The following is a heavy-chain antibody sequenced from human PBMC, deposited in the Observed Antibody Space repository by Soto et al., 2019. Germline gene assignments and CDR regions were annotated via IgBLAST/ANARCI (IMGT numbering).Heavy chain of an antibody. CDR2: INPNSGCT. J-gene: IGHJ4*02. CDR3: ARARVVAAVHAFGY. D-gene: IGHD5-12*01. CDR1: GYSFTGYY. V-gene: IGHV1-2*02. Sequence: ASVKVSCKASGYSFTGYYMQWVRQAPGQGLEWTGWINPNSGCTNNAQKFQGRVTMTRDTSISTAYMELSRLRYDDTAAYYCARARVVAAVHAFGYWRQRPLVTACS.